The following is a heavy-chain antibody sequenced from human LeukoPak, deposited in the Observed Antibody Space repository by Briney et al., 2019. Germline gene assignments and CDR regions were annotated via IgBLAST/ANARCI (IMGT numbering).Heavy chain of an antibody. D-gene: IGHD1-26*01. J-gene: IGHJ4*02. Sequence: SQTLSLTCAISGDSVSSISASWNWVRQSPSRGLEWLGRTYYRSSWSYEYAPSVKSRLTINADTSKNHFSLQLNSVTPEDTAVYYCARGLLGASDYWGQGIPVTVSS. CDR2: TYYRSSWSY. V-gene: IGHV6-1*01. CDR1: GDSVSSISAS. CDR3: ARGLLGASDY.